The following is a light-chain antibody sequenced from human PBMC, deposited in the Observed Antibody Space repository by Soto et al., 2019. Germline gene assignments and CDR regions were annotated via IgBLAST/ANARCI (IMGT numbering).Light chain of an antibody. CDR2: GNS. Sequence: QSALTQPPSVSGAPGQRVTISCTGSSSNIGAGYDVHWYQQLPGTAPKLLIYGNSNRPSGVPDRFSGSKSDTSASLAITGLQAEDEADYYCQSYDSSLSGWVFGGGTQLTVL. J-gene: IGLJ3*02. CDR3: QSYDSSLSGWV. V-gene: IGLV1-40*01. CDR1: SSNIGAGYD.